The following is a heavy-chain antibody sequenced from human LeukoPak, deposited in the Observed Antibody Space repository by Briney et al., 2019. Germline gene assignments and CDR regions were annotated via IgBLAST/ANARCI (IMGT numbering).Heavy chain of an antibody. J-gene: IGHJ4*03. Sequence: GGSLRLSCAASGFTFSSYYMSWVRQAPGKGLEWVASIKEEDGSDRYYVDSVKGRFTISRDNAKKSLSLQMNSLRAEDTASYFCAREWEVPRYFDYWGRGSLVIVSS. D-gene: IGHD1-26*01. CDR2: IKEEDGSDR. CDR3: AREWEVPRYFDY. CDR1: GFTFSSYY. V-gene: IGHV3-7*04.